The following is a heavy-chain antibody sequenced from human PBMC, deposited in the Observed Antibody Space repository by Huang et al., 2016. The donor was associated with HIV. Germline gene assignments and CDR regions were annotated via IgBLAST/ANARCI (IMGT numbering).Heavy chain of an antibody. CDR3: ARGYMPPADY. CDR1: GFTFSDYS. CDR2: ISSSSSTV. V-gene: IGHV3-48*01. Sequence: EVQLVESGGTVVQPGGSLRLSCAASGFTFSDYSMNWVRKAPGKGLEWVSYISSSSSTVYYADSAKGRFTISRDNAKNSLFLQMNSLRAEDTAVYYCARGYMPPADYWGQGTLVSVSS. J-gene: IGHJ4*02. D-gene: IGHD1-1*01.